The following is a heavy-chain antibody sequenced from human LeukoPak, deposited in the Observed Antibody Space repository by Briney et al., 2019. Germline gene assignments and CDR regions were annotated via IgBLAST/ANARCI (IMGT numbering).Heavy chain of an antibody. CDR2: ITSDGSST. CDR1: GFTFSSTW. CDR3: ARDRYYIFDY. Sequence: GGSLRLSCAASGFTFSSTWMNWVRQGPGKGLEWVSRITSDGSSTIYADSVKGLFTISRDNAKSTVYLQMNSLRAEDTAVYFCARDRYYIFDYWGQGAPVTVSS. J-gene: IGHJ4*02. V-gene: IGHV3-74*01. D-gene: IGHD3-10*01.